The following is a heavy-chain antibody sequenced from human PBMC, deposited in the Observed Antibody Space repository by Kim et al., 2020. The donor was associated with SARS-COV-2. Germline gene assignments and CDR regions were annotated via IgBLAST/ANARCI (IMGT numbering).Heavy chain of an antibody. D-gene: IGHD6-6*01. V-gene: IGHV3-11*06. J-gene: IGHJ6*02. Sequence: RFTISRENAKNSLYLQMNSLRAEDTAVYYCASARIAARPGGYYYYGMDVWGQGTTVTVSS. CDR3: ASARIAARPGGYYYYGMDV.